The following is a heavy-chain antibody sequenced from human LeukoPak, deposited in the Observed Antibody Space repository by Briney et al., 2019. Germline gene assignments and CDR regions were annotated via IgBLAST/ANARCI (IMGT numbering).Heavy chain of an antibody. Sequence: PGGSLRLSCAASGFTFSSYSMNWVRQAPGKGLEWVSSISSSSYIYYADSVKGRFTISRDNAKNSLYLQMNSLRAEDTAVYYCARGIFGVVTPDAFDIWGQGTMVTVSS. V-gene: IGHV3-21*01. CDR2: ISSSSYI. J-gene: IGHJ3*02. CDR1: GFTFSSYS. D-gene: IGHD3-3*01. CDR3: ARGIFGVVTPDAFDI.